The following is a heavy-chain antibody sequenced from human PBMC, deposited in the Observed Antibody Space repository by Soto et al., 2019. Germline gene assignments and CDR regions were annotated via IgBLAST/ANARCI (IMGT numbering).Heavy chain of an antibody. CDR1: GFNFYDYC. V-gene: IGHV3-9*01. J-gene: IGHJ3*02. D-gene: IGHD3-10*01. Sequence: SLRLSRAASGFNFYDYCMPWVRAAPGKGLGWVLGIRWNSGCIGYAASVKGRFTIFRDNAKNSLYLQMNSLRAEDTALYYCAKGGGSLWFGNDAFDIWGQGTMVTVSS. CDR3: AKGGGSLWFGNDAFDI. CDR2: IRWNSGCI.